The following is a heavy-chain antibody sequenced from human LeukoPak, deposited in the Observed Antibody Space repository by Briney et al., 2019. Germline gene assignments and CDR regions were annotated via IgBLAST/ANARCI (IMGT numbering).Heavy chain of an antibody. D-gene: IGHD3-10*01. J-gene: IGHJ4*02. CDR1: GDSISSHNYY. V-gene: IGHV4-39*01. CDR2: IYYTGTT. CDR3: ARGAFGTLMVRGGNFDY. Sequence: SETRSLTCSVSGDSISSHNYYWGWIRQPPGKGLEWIGSIYYTGTTYYNPSLKSRVTISVDTSKNQFSLKLNSVTAADTAIYYCARGAFGTLMVRGGNFDYWGQGTLVTVSS.